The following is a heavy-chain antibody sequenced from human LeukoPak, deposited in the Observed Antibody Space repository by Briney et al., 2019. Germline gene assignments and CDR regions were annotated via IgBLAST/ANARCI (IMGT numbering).Heavy chain of an antibody. V-gene: IGHV3-23*01. Sequence: PGGSLRLSCAASGFTFSSYAMSWVRQAPGKGLEWVSAISGSGGSTYYADSVRGRFTISRDNSKNTLYLQMNSLRAEDTAVYYCARDGMTTVTTYDYWGQGTLVTVSS. CDR3: ARDGMTTVTTYDY. J-gene: IGHJ4*02. CDR1: GFTFSSYA. D-gene: IGHD4-17*01. CDR2: ISGSGGST.